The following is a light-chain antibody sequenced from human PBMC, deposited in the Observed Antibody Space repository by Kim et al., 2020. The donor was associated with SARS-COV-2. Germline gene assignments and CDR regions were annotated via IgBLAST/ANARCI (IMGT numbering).Light chain of an antibody. Sequence: EIVLTQSPATLSLSPGERATLSCRASQSVSSYLAWYQQKPGQAPRLLIYDASNRATGIPARFSGSGFGTDFTLTISSLEPEDFAVYYWQQRSNWTPYTLGQGTKLEI. J-gene: IGKJ2*01. V-gene: IGKV3-11*01. CDR3: QQRSNWTPYT. CDR1: QSVSSY. CDR2: DAS.